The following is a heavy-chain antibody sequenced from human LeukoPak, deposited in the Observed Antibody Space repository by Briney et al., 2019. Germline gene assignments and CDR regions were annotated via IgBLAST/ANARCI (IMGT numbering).Heavy chain of an antibody. J-gene: IGHJ3*02. CDR2: ISSSSSYI. D-gene: IGHD2-21*02. Sequence: GGSLRLTCAASGFTFSSYSMNWVRQAPGKGLEWVSSISSSSSYIYYADSVQGRFTISRDNAKNSLYLQMNSLRAEDTAVYYCARMVVTAILDAFDIRGQGTMVTVSS. V-gene: IGHV3-21*01. CDR3: ARMVVTAILDAFDI. CDR1: GFTFSSYS.